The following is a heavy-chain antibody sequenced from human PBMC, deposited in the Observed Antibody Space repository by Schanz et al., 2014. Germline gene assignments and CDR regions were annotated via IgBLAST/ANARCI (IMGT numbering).Heavy chain of an antibody. V-gene: IGHV1-69*02. D-gene: IGHD3-16*01. CDR2: IIPVLNIA. J-gene: IGHJ3*02. CDR3: ARGGGPEDGFDI. CDR1: GGTFSSYT. Sequence: QLQLVQSGAEVKKPGSSVKVSCKLSGGTFSSYTISWMRQAPGQGLEWMGKIIPVLNIATYAQRFQGRVSITADTSTNTAYMELSSLTYEDTAVYYCARGGGPEDGFDIWGQGTMVTVSS.